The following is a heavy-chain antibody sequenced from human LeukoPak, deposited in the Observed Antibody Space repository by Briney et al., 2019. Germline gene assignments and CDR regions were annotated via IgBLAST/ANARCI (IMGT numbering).Heavy chain of an antibody. CDR1: GFTVSSNY. Sequence: GGSLRLSCAASGFTVSSNYMSWVRQAPGKGLEWVSVIYSGGSTYYADSVKGRFTISRDNSKNTLYLQMNSLRAEDTAVYYCARDSPYGSGSYYDYWGQGTLVTVSS. CDR2: IYSGGST. D-gene: IGHD3-10*01. V-gene: IGHV3-66*02. CDR3: ARDSPYGSGSYYDY. J-gene: IGHJ4*02.